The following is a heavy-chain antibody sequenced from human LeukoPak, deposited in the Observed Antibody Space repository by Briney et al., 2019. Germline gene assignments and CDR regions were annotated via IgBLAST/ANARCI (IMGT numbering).Heavy chain of an antibody. CDR3: ASAGGLDGYNFDY. J-gene: IGHJ4*02. V-gene: IGHV3-53*01. CDR2: IYSGGST. CDR1: GFTVSSNY. D-gene: IGHD5-24*01. Sequence: GGSLRLSCAASGFTVSSNYMSWVRQAPGRGLEWVSVIYSGGSTYYADSVKGRFTISRDNSKNTLYLQMNSLRAEDTAVYYCASAGGLDGYNFDYWGQGTLVTVSS.